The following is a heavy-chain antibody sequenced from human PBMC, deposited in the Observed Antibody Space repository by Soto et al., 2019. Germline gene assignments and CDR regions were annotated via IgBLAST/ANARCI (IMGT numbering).Heavy chain of an antibody. V-gene: IGHV5-51*01. J-gene: IGHJ4*02. CDR1: EGSFASYW. CDR2: IYPGDSDT. D-gene: IGHD5-18*01. Sequence: ISGKRCEGSFASYWRVWWRQIHGKGLEWMGIIYPGDSDTRYSPSFQGQVTISADNSISTAYLQWSSLKASDTAIYYCARQVEAGYSSGYHYWGQGTPVTVSS. CDR3: ARQVEAGYSSGYHY.